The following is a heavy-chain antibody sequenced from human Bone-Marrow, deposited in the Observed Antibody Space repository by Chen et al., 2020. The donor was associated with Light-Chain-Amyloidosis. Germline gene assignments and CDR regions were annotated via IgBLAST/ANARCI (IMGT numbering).Heavy chain of an antibody. Sequence: EVQLEQSGPEVKKPGESLKISCKGSGYTFPNYLIGWVRQMPGKGLEWMGVIYPDDSDAGYRPSFEGQVTFSADNSITTAYLQWRSLKASDTAMYYCARRRDGYNFDYWGQGTLVTVSS. V-gene: IGHV5-51*01. CDR1: GYTFPNYL. CDR3: ARRRDGYNFDY. CDR2: IYPDDSDA. D-gene: IGHD5-12*01. J-gene: IGHJ4*02.